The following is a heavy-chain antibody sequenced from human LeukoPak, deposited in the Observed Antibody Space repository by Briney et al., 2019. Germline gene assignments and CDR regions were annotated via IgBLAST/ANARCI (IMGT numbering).Heavy chain of an antibody. D-gene: IGHD3-22*01. CDR3: ASLPWDYYDSSGYYGD. CDR2: IYYSGST. CDR1: GGSISSSSYY. V-gene: IGHV4-39*01. J-gene: IGHJ4*02. Sequence: SETLSLTCTVSGGSISSSSYYWGWIRQPPGKGLEWIGSIYYSGSTYYNPSLKSRVTISVDTSKNQFSLKLSSVTAADTAVYYCASLPWDYYDSSGYYGDWGQGTLVTVSS.